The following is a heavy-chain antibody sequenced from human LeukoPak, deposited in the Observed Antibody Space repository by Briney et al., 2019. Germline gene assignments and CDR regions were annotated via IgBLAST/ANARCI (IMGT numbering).Heavy chain of an antibody. CDR3: ARVPGHYDNSGYYH. D-gene: IGHD3-22*01. CDR1: GFTFSSYS. Sequence: HPGGPLRLSCAASGFTFSSYSMNWVRQAPGKGLEWVSYISSSSSTMYYADSVKGRFTISRDNAKNSLYLQMNSLRDEDTAVYYCARVPGHYDNSGYYHWGQGTLVTVSS. CDR2: ISSSSSTM. J-gene: IGHJ5*02. V-gene: IGHV3-48*02.